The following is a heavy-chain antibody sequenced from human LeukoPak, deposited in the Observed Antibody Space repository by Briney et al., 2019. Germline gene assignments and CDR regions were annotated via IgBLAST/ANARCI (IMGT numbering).Heavy chain of an antibody. CDR2: ISDSGNYV. CDR3: ARFALKTPPTD. V-gene: IGHV3-21*01. CDR1: GFTFSRYS. Sequence: GSLRLSCAASGFTFSRYSMNWVRQAPGKGLEWVACISDSGNYVYYAESVKGRFTISRGNAKNSLYLQMNSLRAEDTAVYYCARFALKTPPTDWGQGTLVTVSS. J-gene: IGHJ4*02.